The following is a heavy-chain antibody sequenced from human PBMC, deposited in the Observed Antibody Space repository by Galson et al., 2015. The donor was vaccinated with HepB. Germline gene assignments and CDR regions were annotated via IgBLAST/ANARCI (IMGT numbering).Heavy chain of an antibody. V-gene: IGHV3-23*01. J-gene: IGHJ4*02. CDR2: ISPSARGT. Sequence: SLRLSCAGSGFIFSGHGMTWVRQAPGKGLEWVSTISPSARGTDYANTVKGRFTISRDNSRNTLYLQMNRIRVEDAAIYYCARRFLNSGTHDYWGQGTLVTVSS. CDR1: GFIFSGHG. CDR3: ARRFLNSGTHDY. D-gene: IGHD1-7*01.